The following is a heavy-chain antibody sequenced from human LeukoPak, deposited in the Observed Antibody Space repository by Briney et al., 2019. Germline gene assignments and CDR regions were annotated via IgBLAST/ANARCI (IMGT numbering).Heavy chain of an antibody. CDR2: ITADGSTT. CDR3: AKNPIFGVVRDYYYYYMDV. J-gene: IGHJ6*03. CDR1: GFTFSSYW. V-gene: IGHV3-74*01. Sequence: GGSLRLSCAASGFTFSSYWMYWVRQAPGKGLVWVSRITADGSTTTYADSVKGRFTISRDNAKNTLYLQMNSLRAEDTAVYYCAKNPIFGVVRDYYYYYMDVWGKGTTVTVSS. D-gene: IGHD3-3*01.